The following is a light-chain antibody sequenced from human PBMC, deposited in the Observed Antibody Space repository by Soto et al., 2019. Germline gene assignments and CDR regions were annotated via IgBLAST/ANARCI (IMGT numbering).Light chain of an antibody. Sequence: QSVLTQSPSASASLGASVKLTCTLSGGPSGFAIAWHQQQPERGPRFLMKLNSDGRHNKGNGIPDRFSGSSSGAERYLTISSLQSEDEADYYCQTWASGIRVFGGGTKVTVL. V-gene: IGLV4-69*01. CDR3: QTWASGIRV. J-gene: IGLJ3*02. CDR2: LNSDGRH. CDR1: GGPSGFA.